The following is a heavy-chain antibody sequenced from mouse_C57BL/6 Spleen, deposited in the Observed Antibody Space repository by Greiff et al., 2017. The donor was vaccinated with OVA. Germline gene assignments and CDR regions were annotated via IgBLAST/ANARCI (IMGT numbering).Heavy chain of an antibody. Sequence: EVQLQESGPGLVKPSQSLSLTCSVTGYSITSGYYWNWIRQFPGNKLEWMGYISYDGSNNYNPSLKNRISITRDTSKNQFFLKLNSVTTEDTATYYCARWGYGSSYVDYWGQGTTLTVSS. CDR1: GYSITSGYY. J-gene: IGHJ2*01. CDR3: ARWGYGSSYVDY. CDR2: ISYDGSN. V-gene: IGHV3-6*01. D-gene: IGHD1-1*01.